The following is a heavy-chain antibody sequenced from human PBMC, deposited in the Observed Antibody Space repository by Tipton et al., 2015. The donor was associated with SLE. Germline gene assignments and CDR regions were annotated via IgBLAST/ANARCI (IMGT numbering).Heavy chain of an antibody. V-gene: IGHV4-61*01. CDR2: IYHSGST. CDR1: GGSISRSSYS. CDR3: ARGIAVAGLRFDS. Sequence: GLVKPSETLSLTCTLSGGSISRSSYSWSWIRQPPGKGLEWIGYIYHSGSTRYNPSLKSRVIISVDTSKNQFSLNLTSVTADDTAVYYCARGIAVAGLRFDSWGKGTLVTVSS. J-gene: IGHJ4*02. D-gene: IGHD6-19*01.